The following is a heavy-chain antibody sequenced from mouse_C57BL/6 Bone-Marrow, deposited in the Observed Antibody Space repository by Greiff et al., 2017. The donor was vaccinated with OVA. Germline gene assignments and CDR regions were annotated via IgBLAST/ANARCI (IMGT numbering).Heavy chain of an antibody. Sequence: EVKLVESGPELVKPGDSVKISCKASGYSFTGYFMNWVMQSHGKSLEWIGRINPYNGDTFYNQKFKGKATLTVDKSSSTAHMELRSLTSEDSAVYYWARSTATVVARFDYWGQGTTLTVSS. J-gene: IGHJ2*01. CDR3: ARSTATVVARFDY. CDR2: INPYNGDT. D-gene: IGHD1-1*01. CDR1: GYSFTGYF. V-gene: IGHV1-20*01.